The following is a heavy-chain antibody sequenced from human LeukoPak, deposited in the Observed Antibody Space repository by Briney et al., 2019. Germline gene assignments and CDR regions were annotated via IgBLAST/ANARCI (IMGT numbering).Heavy chain of an antibody. CDR3: ARSLTGYHHHDY. Sequence: SETLSLTCTVSGGSISSYYWSWIRQPPGKGLEWIGYIYYSGSTNYNPSLKSRVTISVDTSKNQFSLKLSSVTAADTAGYYCARSLTGYHHHDYWGQGTLVTVSS. J-gene: IGHJ4*02. V-gene: IGHV4-59*01. D-gene: IGHD3-9*01. CDR2: IYYSGST. CDR1: GGSISSYY.